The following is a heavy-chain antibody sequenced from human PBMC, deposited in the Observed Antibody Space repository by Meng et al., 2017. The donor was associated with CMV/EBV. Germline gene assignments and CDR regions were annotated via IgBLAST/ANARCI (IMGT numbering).Heavy chain of an antibody. CDR3: TREGITIFGVAKDY. Sequence: GESLKISCTASGFTFGDYAMSWVRQAPGKGLEWVGFIRSKAYGGTTEYAASVKGRFTISRDDSKSIAYLQMNSLKTEDTAVYYCTREGITIFGVAKDYWGQGTLVTVSS. J-gene: IGHJ4*02. CDR2: IRSKAYGGTT. D-gene: IGHD3-3*01. CDR1: GFTFGDYA. V-gene: IGHV3-49*04.